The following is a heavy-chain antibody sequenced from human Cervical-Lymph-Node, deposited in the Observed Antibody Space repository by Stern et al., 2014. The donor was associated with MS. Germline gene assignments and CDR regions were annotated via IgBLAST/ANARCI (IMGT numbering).Heavy chain of an antibody. D-gene: IGHD6-13*01. CDR2: IYPGDSDT. J-gene: IGHJ4*02. V-gene: IGHV5-51*01. Sequence: EVQLVESGAEVKKPGESLKISCKGSGYNFNTHWIGWVRQMAGKGLEWMGIIYPGDSDTRYSPSFQGQVTLSIDKSISTAYLQWSSLKASDTAMYYCARDLSASGPTAYYFDYWGQGTLVTVSS. CDR1: GYNFNTHW. CDR3: ARDLSASGPTAYYFDY.